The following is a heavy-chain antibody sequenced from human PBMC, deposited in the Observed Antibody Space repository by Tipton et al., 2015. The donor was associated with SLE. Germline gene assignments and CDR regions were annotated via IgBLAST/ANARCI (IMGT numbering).Heavy chain of an antibody. CDR1: GGTFSSYA. CDR3: ARGRGNWGTLGY. Sequence: QVQLVQSGAEVKKPGSSVKVSCKASGGTFSSYAISWVRQAPGQGLEWMGWISAYNGNTNYAQKLQGRVTMIRNTSISTAYMELSSLRSEDTAVYYCARGRGNWGTLGYWGQGTLVTVSS. D-gene: IGHD7-27*01. J-gene: IGHJ4*02. CDR2: ISAYNGNT. V-gene: IGHV1-8*02.